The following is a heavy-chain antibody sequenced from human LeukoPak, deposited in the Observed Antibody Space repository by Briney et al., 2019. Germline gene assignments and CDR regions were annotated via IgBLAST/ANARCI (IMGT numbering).Heavy chain of an antibody. CDR2: IYHTGSA. CDR3: ARQGMVATFHSRGDDY. D-gene: IGHD5-12*01. Sequence: KTSETLFLTCTVSGGSITNTNYYWGWIRQPPGEGLEWIGTIYHTGSAYYNPSLKGRLTVSVDTSKSQFSLQLRSVTAADTAVYYCARQGMVATFHSRGDDYWGQGTLVTVSP. J-gene: IGHJ4*02. V-gene: IGHV4-39*01. CDR1: GGSITNTNYY.